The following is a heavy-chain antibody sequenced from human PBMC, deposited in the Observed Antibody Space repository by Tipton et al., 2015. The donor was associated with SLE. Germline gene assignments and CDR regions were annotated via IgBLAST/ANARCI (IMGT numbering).Heavy chain of an antibody. CDR2: ISSGGSNK. D-gene: IGHD6-19*01. Sequence: SLRLSCAASGFTFSSYTMYWVRQAPGKGLECVAVISSGGSNKYYAGSVKGRFTISRDNSKNTLHLQMNSPRAEDTAVYYCAKARYSSGWLVDYWGQGTLATVSS. CDR1: GFTFSSYT. CDR3: AKARYSSGWLVDY. J-gene: IGHJ4*02. V-gene: IGHV3-30-3*01.